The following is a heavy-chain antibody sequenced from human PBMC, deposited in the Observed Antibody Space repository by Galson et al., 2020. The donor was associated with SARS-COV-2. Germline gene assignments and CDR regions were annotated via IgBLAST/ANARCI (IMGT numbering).Heavy chain of an antibody. D-gene: IGHD2-2*01. V-gene: IGHV5-51*01. CDR2: IYPGDSDT. Sequence: GESLMISCKGSGYSFTSYWIGWVRQMPGKGLEWMGIIYPGDSDTRYSPSFQGQVTISADKSISTAYLQWSSLKASDTAMYYCGTYCSSTSCRSLLDAFDIWGQGTLVTVSS. CDR3: GTYCSSTSCRSLLDAFDI. J-gene: IGHJ3*02. CDR1: GYSFTSYW.